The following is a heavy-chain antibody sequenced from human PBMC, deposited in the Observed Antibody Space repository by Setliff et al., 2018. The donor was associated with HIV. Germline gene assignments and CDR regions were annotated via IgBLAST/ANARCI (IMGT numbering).Heavy chain of an antibody. Sequence: GGSLRLSCAASGFIFSSYDMHWVRQAPGKGLEWMAFIRYDGSNKYYVDSVKGRFTISRDNSKNTMYLQMNSLRAKDTAVYYCAKDGQGYCGGGSCYPDYWGQGTLVTVSS. V-gene: IGHV3-30*02. D-gene: IGHD2-15*01. J-gene: IGHJ4*02. CDR3: AKDGQGYCGGGSCYPDY. CDR2: IRYDGSNK. CDR1: GFIFSSYD.